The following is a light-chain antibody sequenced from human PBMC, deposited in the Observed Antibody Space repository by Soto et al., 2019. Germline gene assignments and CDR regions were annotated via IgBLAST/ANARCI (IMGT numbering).Light chain of an antibody. CDR2: DVS. V-gene: IGLV2-14*03. CDR1: SSDVGSYNS. CDR3: SSFTSSSSDV. Sequence: QSVLAQPASVSGSPGQSITISCTGTSSDVGSYNSVSWYQQYPGKAPTLMIHDVSNRPSWVSNRFSGSKSGNTASLTISGLQAEDEADYYCSSFTSSSSDVFGSGTKVTVL. J-gene: IGLJ1*01.